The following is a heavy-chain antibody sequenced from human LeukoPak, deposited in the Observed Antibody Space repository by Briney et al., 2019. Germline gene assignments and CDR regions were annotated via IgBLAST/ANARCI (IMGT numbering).Heavy chain of an antibody. Sequence: PSGILSLTCSVSGGSISSYYWSWIRQPAGKGLEWIGRIYTSGSTNYNPSLKSRVTMAVDTSKNQFSLKLSSVTAADTAVYYCARAREVVPAAACFDSWGKGTLVTVSS. D-gene: IGHD2-2*01. CDR3: ARAREVVPAAACFDS. CDR2: IYTSGST. J-gene: IGHJ4*02. V-gene: IGHV4-4*07. CDR1: GGSISSYY.